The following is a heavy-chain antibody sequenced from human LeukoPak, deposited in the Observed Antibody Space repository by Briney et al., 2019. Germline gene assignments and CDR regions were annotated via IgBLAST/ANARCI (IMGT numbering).Heavy chain of an antibody. J-gene: IGHJ4*02. CDR2: IYYSEST. CDR1: GGSISSYY. Sequence: PSETLSLTCTVSGGSISSYYWSWIRQPPGKGLEWIGYIYYSESTNYNPSLKSRVTISVDTSKNQFSLKLSSVTAADTAVYYCARFGGYSYGSAADYWGQGTLVTVSS. CDR3: ARFGGYSYGSAADY. D-gene: IGHD5-18*01. V-gene: IGHV4-59*01.